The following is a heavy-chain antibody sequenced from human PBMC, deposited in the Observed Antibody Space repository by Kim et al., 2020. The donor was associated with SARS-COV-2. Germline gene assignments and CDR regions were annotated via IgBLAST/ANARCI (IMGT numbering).Heavy chain of an antibody. D-gene: IGHD1-26*01. CDR3: TKGRRQSGRYLPEFDY. CDR1: GFTFSNHD. CDR2: ISYDGNFK. V-gene: IGHV3-30*18. Sequence: GGSLRLSCEASGFTFSNHDIHWVREAPGKGLEWVIGISYDGNFKSYAGSVKGRFSISRDNSKNTLYLQMNSLRAEDTAVYYCTKGRRQSGRYLPEFDYWG. J-gene: IGHJ4*01.